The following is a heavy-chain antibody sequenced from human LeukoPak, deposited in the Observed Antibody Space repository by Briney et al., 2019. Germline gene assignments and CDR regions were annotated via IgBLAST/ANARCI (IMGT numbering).Heavy chain of an antibody. Sequence: GGSLRLSCAASGFTFTSHVMSWVRQTPGKELEWVSAVDGSGHTTYYADSVRGRFIISRDNSKKMLYLQMNSLRAEDTATYYCARESIRSGSLKWFDPWGQGTLVTASS. J-gene: IGHJ5*02. D-gene: IGHD3-3*01. CDR1: GFTFTSHV. CDR3: ARESIRSGSLKWFDP. CDR2: VDGSGHTT. V-gene: IGHV3-23*01.